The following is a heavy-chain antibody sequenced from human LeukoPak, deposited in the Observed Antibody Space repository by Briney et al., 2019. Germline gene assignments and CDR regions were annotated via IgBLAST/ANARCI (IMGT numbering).Heavy chain of an antibody. J-gene: IGHJ6*02. CDR2: MNPNSGNT. Sequence: GASVKVSCEASGYTFTSYDINWVRQATGQGLEWMGWMNPNSGNTGYAQKFQGRVSMTRDTSISTAYMELSSLRSEDTAVYYCARGPVDAVFGVSTEDWGQGTTVTVSS. CDR3: ARGPVDAVFGVSTED. D-gene: IGHD3-10*02. CDR1: GYTFTSYD. V-gene: IGHV1-8*01.